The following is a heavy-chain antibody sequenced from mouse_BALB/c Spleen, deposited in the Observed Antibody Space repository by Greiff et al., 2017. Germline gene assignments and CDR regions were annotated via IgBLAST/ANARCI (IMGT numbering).Heavy chain of an antibody. CDR2: IRNKANGYTT. CDR1: GFTFTDYY. J-gene: IGHJ4*01. CDR3: ARLEGYNDAMDD. V-gene: IGHV7-3*02. D-gene: IGHD6-1*01. Sequence: EVHLVESGGGLVQPGGSLRLSCATSGFTFTDYYMSWVRQPPGKALEWLGFIRNKANGYTTEYSASVKGRFTISRDNSQSILYLQMNTLRAEDSATYYCARLEGYNDAMDDWGQGTSVTVSS.